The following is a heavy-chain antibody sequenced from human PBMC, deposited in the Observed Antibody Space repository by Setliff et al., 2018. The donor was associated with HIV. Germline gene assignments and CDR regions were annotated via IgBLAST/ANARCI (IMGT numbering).Heavy chain of an antibody. CDR2: INPSGGST. Sequence: ASVKVSCKASGYTFTSYYIHWVRQAPGQGLEWMGRINPSGGSTSYAQKFQGRVTLTRDTSASTAYMELSSLRSEDTAVYYCARKGSGSSFDFEYWGQGTLVTVPQ. CDR1: GYTFTSYY. D-gene: IGHD3-10*01. V-gene: IGHV1-46*01. CDR3: ARKGSGSSFDFEY. J-gene: IGHJ4*02.